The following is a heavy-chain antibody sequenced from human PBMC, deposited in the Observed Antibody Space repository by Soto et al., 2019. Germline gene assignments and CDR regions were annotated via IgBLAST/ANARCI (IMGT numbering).Heavy chain of an antibody. CDR1: GYTFTSYG. D-gene: IGHD4-17*01. CDR2: ISAYNGNT. CDR3: ARDPMPYGDYGERWFDP. V-gene: IGHV1-18*01. J-gene: IGHJ5*02. Sequence: CKASGYTFTSYGISWVRQAPGQGLEWMGWISAYNGNTNYAQKLQGRVTMTTDTSTSTAYMELRSLRSDDTAVYYCARDPMPYGDYGERWFDPWGQGTLVTVS.